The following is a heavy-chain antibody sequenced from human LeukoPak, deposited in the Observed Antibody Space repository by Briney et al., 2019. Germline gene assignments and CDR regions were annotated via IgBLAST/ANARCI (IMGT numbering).Heavy chain of an antibody. CDR3: ARLPVLFYYMDV. J-gene: IGHJ6*03. CDR1: GGSISSSSYY. D-gene: IGHD2-21*01. CDR2: IYYSGST. Sequence: SETLSLTCTVSGGSISSSSYYWGWIRQPPGKGLEWIGSIYYSGSTYYNPSLKSRVTISVDTSKNQFSPKLSSVTAADTAVYYCARLPVLFYYMDVWGKGTTVTVSS. V-gene: IGHV4-39*01.